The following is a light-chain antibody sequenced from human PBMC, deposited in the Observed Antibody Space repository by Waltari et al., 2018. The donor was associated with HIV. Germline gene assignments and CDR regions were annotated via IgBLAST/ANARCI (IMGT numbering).Light chain of an antibody. CDR2: SNN. J-gene: IGLJ1*01. Sequence: QSVLTQPPSASGTPGQRVTISCSGSSSNIGSNTVNWYQQLPGTAPKLLIYSNNPRPSGVPDRFSGSKSGTSASLAISGLQSEDEAYYYCAAWDDSLNGYVFGTGTKVTVL. CDR3: AAWDDSLNGYV. CDR1: SSNIGSNT. V-gene: IGLV1-44*01.